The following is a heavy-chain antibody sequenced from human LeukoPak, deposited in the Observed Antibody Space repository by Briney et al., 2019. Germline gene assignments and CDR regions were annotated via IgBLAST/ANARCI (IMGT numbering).Heavy chain of an antibody. Sequence: ASVKVSCKASGYTFTTYYIHWVRQAPGQGLEWMGIISPSGGSTSYAQKFQGRVTMTRDTSTSTVYMELSSLRSEDTAVYYCTRTYYYDSSGYYYGRDAFDIWGQGTMVTVSS. D-gene: IGHD3-22*01. CDR2: ISPSGGST. J-gene: IGHJ3*02. V-gene: IGHV1-46*01. CDR3: TRTYYYDSSGYYYGRDAFDI. CDR1: GYTFTTYY.